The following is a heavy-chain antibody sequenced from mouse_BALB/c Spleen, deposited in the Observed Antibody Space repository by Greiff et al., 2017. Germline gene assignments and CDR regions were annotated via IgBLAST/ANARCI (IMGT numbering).Heavy chain of an antibody. V-gene: IGHV1S135*01. CDR3: ARSGGKYVFDY. D-gene: IGHD2-1*01. Sequence: VQLQQSGPELMKPGASVKISCKASGYSFPSYYRHWVKQSHGKSLECIGYIDPFNGGTCYNQKFMGKATLTVDKSSSTAYMHLSSLTSEDSAVYYGARSGGKYVFDYWGQGTTRTVSS. J-gene: IGHJ2*01. CDR1: GYSFPSYY. CDR2: IDPFNGGT.